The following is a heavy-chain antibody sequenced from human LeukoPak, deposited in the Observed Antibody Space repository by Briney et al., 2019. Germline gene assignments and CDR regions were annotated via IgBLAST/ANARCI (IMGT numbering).Heavy chain of an antibody. CDR2: ISYDGSNK. CDR1: GFTFSSYA. D-gene: IGHD2-15*01. Sequence: PGGSLRLSCAASGFTFSSYAMHWVRQAPGKGLEWVAVISYDGSNKYYADSVKGRFTISRDNSKNTLYLQMNSLRAEDTAVFYCARLECGGGTCYSERYYFDYWGQGTLVTVSS. J-gene: IGHJ4*02. CDR3: ARLECGGGTCYSERYYFDY. V-gene: IGHV3-30*14.